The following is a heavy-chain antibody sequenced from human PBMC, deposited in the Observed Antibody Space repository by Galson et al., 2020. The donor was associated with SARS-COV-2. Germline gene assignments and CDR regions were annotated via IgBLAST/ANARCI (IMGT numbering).Heavy chain of an antibody. V-gene: IGHV1-69*13. CDR3: ARAGWRSGYYYYYMDG. D-gene: IGHD2-15*01. J-gene: IGHJ6*03. Sequence: SVKVSCKASGGTFSSYAISWVRQAPGQGLEWMGGIIPIFGTANYAQKFQGRVTITADESTSTAYMELSSLRSEDTAVYYCARAGWRSGYYYYYMDGWGKGTTVTVSS. CDR2: IIPIFGTA. CDR1: GGTFSSYA.